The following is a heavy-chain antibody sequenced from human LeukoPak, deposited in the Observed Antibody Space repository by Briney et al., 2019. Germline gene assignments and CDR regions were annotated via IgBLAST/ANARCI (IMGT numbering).Heavy chain of an antibody. V-gene: IGHV1-46*01. CDR1: GYTFTTFY. J-gene: IGHJ3*02. D-gene: IGHD4-23*01. CDR2: INPSGGST. Sequence: ASVKVSCKASGYTFTTFYMHWVRQAPGQGLEWMGIINPSGGSTSYAQKFQGRVTMTRDTSTSTVYMELSSLRSEDTAVYYCARWPTVADAFDIWGQGTMVTVSS. CDR3: ARWPTVADAFDI.